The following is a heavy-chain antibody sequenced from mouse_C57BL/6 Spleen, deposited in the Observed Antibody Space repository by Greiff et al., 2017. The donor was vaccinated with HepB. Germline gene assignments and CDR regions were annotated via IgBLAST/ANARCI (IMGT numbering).Heavy chain of an antibody. Sequence: VQLQQPGPELVKPGASVKLSCKASGYTFTSYWMHWVKQRPGQGLEWIGNINPSNGGTNYNEKFKSKATLTVDKSSSTAYMQLSSLTSEDSAVYYCAREITGTGLYFDYWGQGTTLTVSS. J-gene: IGHJ2*01. D-gene: IGHD4-1*01. CDR2: INPSNGGT. CDR3: AREITGTGLYFDY. V-gene: IGHV1-53*01. CDR1: GYTFTSYW.